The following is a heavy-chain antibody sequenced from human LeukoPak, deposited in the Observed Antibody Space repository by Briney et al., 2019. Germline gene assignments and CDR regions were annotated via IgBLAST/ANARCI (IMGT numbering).Heavy chain of an antibody. CDR2: ISSSSSYI. J-gene: IGHJ4*02. Sequence: GGSLRLSCAASGFTFSGYSMNWVRQAPGKGLEWVSSISSSSSYIYYADSVKGRFTISRDNSKNTLYLQMNSLRAEDTAVYYCAKDPRSGYFDYWGQGTLVTVSS. V-gene: IGHV3-21*01. CDR3: AKDPRSGYFDY. D-gene: IGHD3-3*01. CDR1: GFTFSGYS.